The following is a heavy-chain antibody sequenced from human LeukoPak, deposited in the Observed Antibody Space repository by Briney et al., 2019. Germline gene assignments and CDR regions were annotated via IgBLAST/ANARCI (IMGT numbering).Heavy chain of an antibody. CDR1: GGTFSSYA. D-gene: IGHD4-23*01. CDR2: IIPIFGTA. V-gene: IGHV1-69*13. Sequence: SVKVSCKASGGTFSSYAISWVRQAPGQGLEWMGGIIPIFGTANYAQKFQGRVTITADEPTSTAYMELSSLRSEDTAVYYCALKAAGGNSGGMVFDPWGQGTLVTVSS. J-gene: IGHJ5*02. CDR3: ALKAAGGNSGGMVFDP.